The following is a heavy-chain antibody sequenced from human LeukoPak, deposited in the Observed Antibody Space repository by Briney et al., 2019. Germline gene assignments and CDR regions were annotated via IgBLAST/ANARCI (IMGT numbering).Heavy chain of an antibody. J-gene: IGHJ5*02. CDR2: IYYSGST. V-gene: IGHV4-39*01. Sequence: SETLSLTCTVSGGSISSSSYYWGWIRQPPGKGLEWIGSIYYSGSTYYNPSLKSRVTISVDTSKNQFSLKLSSVTAADTAVYYCARHLSTMIVVVITTWFDPWGQGTLVTVSS. CDR1: GGSISSSSYY. CDR3: ARHLSTMIVVVITTWFDP. D-gene: IGHD3-22*01.